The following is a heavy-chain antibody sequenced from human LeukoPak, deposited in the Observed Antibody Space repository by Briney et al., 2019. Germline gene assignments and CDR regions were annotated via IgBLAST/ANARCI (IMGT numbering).Heavy chain of an antibody. V-gene: IGHV3-23*01. CDR1: GFTFSSYA. CDR2: ITGSGGST. Sequence: GGSLRLSCAASGFTFSSYAMSWVRQAPGKGLEWVSTITGSGGSTYYADSVKGRFTISRDNSKNTLYLQMNSLRTEDTAVYYCAKKSGNPSEWFDPWGQGTLVTVSS. CDR3: AKKSGNPSEWFDP. D-gene: IGHD1-1*01. J-gene: IGHJ5*02.